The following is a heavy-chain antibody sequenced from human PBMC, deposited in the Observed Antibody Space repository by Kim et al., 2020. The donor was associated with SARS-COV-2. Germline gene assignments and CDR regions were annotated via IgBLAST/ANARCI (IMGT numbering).Heavy chain of an antibody. Sequence: PSFQGHVTISADKSISTAYLQWSSLKASDTAMYYCARQFPSNYYYYGMDVWGQGTTVTVSS. CDR3: ARQFPSNYYYYGMDV. V-gene: IGHV5-10-1*01. J-gene: IGHJ6*02.